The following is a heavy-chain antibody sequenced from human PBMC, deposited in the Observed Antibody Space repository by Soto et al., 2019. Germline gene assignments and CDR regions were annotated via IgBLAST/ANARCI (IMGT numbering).Heavy chain of an antibody. CDR3: AKEREMATPHYGMDV. D-gene: IGHD1-1*01. V-gene: IGHV3-30*18. CDR2: ISYDGSNK. CDR1: GFTFSSYG. J-gene: IGHJ6*02. Sequence: ALRLSCAASGFTFSSYGMHWVRQAPRKGLEWVAVISYDGSNKYYADSVKGRFTISRDNSKNTLYLQMNSLRAEDTAVYYCAKEREMATPHYGMDVWGQGTTVTVSS.